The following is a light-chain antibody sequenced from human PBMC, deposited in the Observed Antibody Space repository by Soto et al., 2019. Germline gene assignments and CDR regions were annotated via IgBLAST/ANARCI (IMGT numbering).Light chain of an antibody. V-gene: IGKV1-39*01. CDR2: AAS. CDR1: QSVSSY. CDR3: QQSNSTLIT. J-gene: IGKJ5*01. Sequence: EIRVTQSPATLSASVGERATLSCRASQSVSSYLDWYQQKPGKAPKLLIYAASSWQSGVPARFSGSGSGTDFTLTISSLQPEDFATYYCQQSNSTLITFGQGTRLEIK.